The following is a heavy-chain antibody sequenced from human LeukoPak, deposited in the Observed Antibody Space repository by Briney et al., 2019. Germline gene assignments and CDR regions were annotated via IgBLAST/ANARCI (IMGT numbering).Heavy chain of an antibody. CDR3: ARGGGLDV. J-gene: IGHJ6*02. CDR2: INHNGNVN. Sequence: GGSLRLSCAASGFTFSSYWMNWARQAPGKGLEWVASINHNGNVNYYVDSVKGRFTISRDNARNSLYLQMSNLRAEDTAVYFCARGGGLDVWGQGPRSPSP. D-gene: IGHD3-16*01. CDR1: GFTFSSYW. V-gene: IGHV3-7*03.